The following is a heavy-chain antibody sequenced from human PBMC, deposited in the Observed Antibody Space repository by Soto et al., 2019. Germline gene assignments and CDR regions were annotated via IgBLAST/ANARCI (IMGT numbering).Heavy chain of an antibody. CDR3: SRSLDS. CDR2: INPDGSEK. J-gene: IGHJ4*02. CDR1: GFTFSNAW. V-gene: IGHV3-7*01. Sequence: SGGSLRLSXAASGFTFSNAWMDWVRQAPGKGLEWVANINPDGSEKHSVDSVKGRFTISRDNAKNSLYLQMSSLTAEDSALYYCSRSLDSWGQGTRVTVSS.